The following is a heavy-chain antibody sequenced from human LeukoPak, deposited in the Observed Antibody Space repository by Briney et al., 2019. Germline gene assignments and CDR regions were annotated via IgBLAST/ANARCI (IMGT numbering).Heavy chain of an antibody. CDR2: INPNSGGT. D-gene: IGHD5-12*01. J-gene: IGHJ4*02. Sequence: ASVKVSCKASGYTFTGYYMHWVRQAPGQGLEWMGWINPNSGGTNYAQKFQGRVTMTRDTSISTAYMELSRLRSDDTAVYCCAREPYSGYADYFDYWGQGTLVTVSS. CDR1: GYTFTGYY. V-gene: IGHV1-2*02. CDR3: AREPYSGYADYFDY.